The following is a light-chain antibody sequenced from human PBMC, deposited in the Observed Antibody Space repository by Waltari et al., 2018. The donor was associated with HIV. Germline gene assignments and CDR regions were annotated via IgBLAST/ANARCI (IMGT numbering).Light chain of an antibody. CDR2: KNF. CDR3: VGWDSSLSAYV. CDR1: SSNIENDN. V-gene: IGLV1-47*01. Sequence: SFLTQPPSASGTPGHTVTISYSGRSSNIENDNVYCYQQLPGMTPKLLIYKNFLRTSGVPDRFAASKSGTSASLTISGLRSADEADYYCVGWDSSLSAYVFGAGTKVAVL. J-gene: IGLJ1*01.